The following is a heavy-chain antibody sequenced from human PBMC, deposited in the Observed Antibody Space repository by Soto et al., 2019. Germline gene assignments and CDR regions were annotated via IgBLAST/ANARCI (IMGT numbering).Heavy chain of an antibody. CDR1: GGYISSFY. J-gene: IGHJ4*02. CDR2: IYYSGST. V-gene: IGHV4-59*08. D-gene: IGHD4-17*01. Sequence: SETLSLPWTVSGGYISSFYWSWIRQPPGKGLEWIGYIYYSGSTNYNPSLKSRVTISVDTSKNQLSLKLSSVTAADTAVYYCARRYGYYFDYWGQGTLVTVSS. CDR3: ARRYGYYFDY.